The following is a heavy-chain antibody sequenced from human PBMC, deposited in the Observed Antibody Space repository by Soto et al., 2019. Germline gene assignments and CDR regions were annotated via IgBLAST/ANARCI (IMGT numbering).Heavy chain of an antibody. D-gene: IGHD1-26*01. Sequence: EVQLVESGGGLVQPGRSLRLSCAASGFAFDDYAMHWVRQAPGKGLEWVSGITWNSGSIGYADSVKGRLTISRDNAKNSLYLQMNSLRAEDTALYYCAKDPRPYSGPYLAGGWFDPWGQGTLVTVSS. CDR3: AKDPRPYSGPYLAGGWFDP. CDR1: GFAFDDYA. V-gene: IGHV3-9*01. CDR2: ITWNSGSI. J-gene: IGHJ5*02.